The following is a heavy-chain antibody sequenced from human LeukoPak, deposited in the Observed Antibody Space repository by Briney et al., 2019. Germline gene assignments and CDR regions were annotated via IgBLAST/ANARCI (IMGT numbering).Heavy chain of an antibody. CDR3: AREEYSSSWSQNYYFDY. D-gene: IGHD6-13*01. CDR1: GFTFSSYA. Sequence: GRSLRLSCAASGFTFSSYAMHWVRQAPGKGLEWVAVISYDGSNKYYADSVKGRFTISRDNSKNTLYLQMNSLRAEDTAVYYCAREEYSSSWSQNYYFDYWGQGTLVTVSS. V-gene: IGHV3-30*04. CDR2: ISYDGSNK. J-gene: IGHJ4*02.